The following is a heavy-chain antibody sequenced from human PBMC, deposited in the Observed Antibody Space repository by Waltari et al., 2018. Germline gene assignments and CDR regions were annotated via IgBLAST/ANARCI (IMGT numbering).Heavy chain of an antibody. D-gene: IGHD1-7*01. Sequence: QVQLQASGPGLVTPSETLSLTCPVSGGSISSYYWSWIRQPAGKGLEWIGRIYTSGSTNYNPSLKSRVTISVDKSKNQFSLKLSSVTAADTAVYYCATRYNWNYLDALDIWGQGTMVTVSS. J-gene: IGHJ3*02. CDR2: IYTSGST. CDR1: GGSISSYY. CDR3: ATRYNWNYLDALDI. V-gene: IGHV4-4*07.